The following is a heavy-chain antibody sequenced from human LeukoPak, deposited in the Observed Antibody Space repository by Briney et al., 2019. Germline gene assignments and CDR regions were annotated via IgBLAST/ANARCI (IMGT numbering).Heavy chain of an antibody. Sequence: GGSLRLSCAASGFTVSSNYMNWVRQAPGKGLEWVSVIYSGGSTYYADSVKGRFTISRDNSKNTVDLQMNSLRAEDTAVYYCAASYHGSVGNPYYLDYWGQGTLVTVSS. V-gene: IGHV3-53*01. CDR1: GFTVSSNY. J-gene: IGHJ4*02. CDR2: IYSGGST. D-gene: IGHD3-10*01. CDR3: AASYHGSVGNPYYLDY.